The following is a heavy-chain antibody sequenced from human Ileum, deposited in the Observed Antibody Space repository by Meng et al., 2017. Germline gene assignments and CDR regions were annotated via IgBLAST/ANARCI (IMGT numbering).Heavy chain of an antibody. Sequence: GQVWGLGGGLVQPGVSLTLSCAVSGFTVSNNYVAWVRQAPGKGLEWVSITYTRGDSYYTDSVKGRFTVSRDHSTNTLFLQMNSLRLEDTAIYYCARGGDAYSWNWFGPWGQGTLVTASS. CDR3: ARGGDAYSWNWFGP. CDR1: GFTVSNNY. J-gene: IGHJ5*02. CDR2: TYTRGDS. V-gene: IGHV3-66*02. D-gene: IGHD2-21*02.